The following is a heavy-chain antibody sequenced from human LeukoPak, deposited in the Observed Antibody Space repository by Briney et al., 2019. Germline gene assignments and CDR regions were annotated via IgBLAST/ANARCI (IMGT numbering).Heavy chain of an antibody. CDR2: ISSSGSTI. CDR3: AHVKARSGSTFDI. CDR1: GFTFSSYE. V-gene: IGHV3-48*03. Sequence: GGSLRLSCAASGFTFSSYEMNWVRQAPGKGLEWVSYISSSGSTIYCADSVKGRFTISRDNAKNSLYLQMNSLRAEDTAVYYCAHVKARSGSTFDIWGQGTMVTVSS. J-gene: IGHJ3*02. D-gene: IGHD3-10*01.